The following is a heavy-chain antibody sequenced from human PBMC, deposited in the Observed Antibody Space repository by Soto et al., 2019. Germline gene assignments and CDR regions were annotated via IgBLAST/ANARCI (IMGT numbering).Heavy chain of an antibody. D-gene: IGHD6-13*01. CDR2: IGSAGDP. Sequence: VSLRLSCAASGFTLSSSDMHWVGQATGKGLEWVSGIGSAGDPYYAGSVKGRFTISRENAKNSLYLQMNSLRAGDTAVYYCARWNWQQLAFDYWGQGTLVTVSS. V-gene: IGHV3-13*05. CDR3: ARWNWQQLAFDY. CDR1: GFTLSSSD. J-gene: IGHJ4*02.